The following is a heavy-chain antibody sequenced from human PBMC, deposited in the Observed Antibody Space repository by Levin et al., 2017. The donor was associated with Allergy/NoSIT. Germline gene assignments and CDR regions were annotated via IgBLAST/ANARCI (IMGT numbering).Heavy chain of an antibody. J-gene: IGHJ6*03. CDR3: ASGGATEQQLVYYYYYYMDV. CDR2: ISSSSSTI. V-gene: IGHV3-48*01. CDR1: GFTFSSYS. Sequence: GGSLRLSCAASGFTFSSYSMNWVRQAPGKGLEWVSYISSSSSTIYYADSVKGRFTVSRDNAKNSLYLQMNSLRAEDTAVYYCASGGATEQQLVYYYYYYMDVWGKGTTVTVSS. D-gene: IGHD6-13*01.